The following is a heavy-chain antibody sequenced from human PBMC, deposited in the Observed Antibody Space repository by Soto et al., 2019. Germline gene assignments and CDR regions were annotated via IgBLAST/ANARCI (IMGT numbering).Heavy chain of an antibody. J-gene: IGHJ4*02. V-gene: IGHV1-69*02. CDR3: AIKGSCSGSGCNHFDY. Sequence: ASVKVSCKASGDTLSSYNFNWVRQAPGQGLEWMGRIIPFLPITNYAANFQDRVTITADKATSTAYMELSSLRSEDAAVYYCAIKGSCSGSGCNHFDYWGQGTLVTVSS. CDR2: IIPFLPIT. CDR1: GDTLSSYN. D-gene: IGHD2-15*01.